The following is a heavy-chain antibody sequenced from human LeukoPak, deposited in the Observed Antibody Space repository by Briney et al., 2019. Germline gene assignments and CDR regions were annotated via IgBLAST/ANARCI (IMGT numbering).Heavy chain of an antibody. J-gene: IGHJ4*02. D-gene: IGHD1-26*01. CDR2: IYYSMST. CDR1: GDSISSGPYY. CDR3: ARRSGSSFDY. Sequence: SETLSLTCTVSGDSISSGPYYWGWIRQPPGKGLEWIGTIYYSMSTYYNPSLKSRVTISVDTSKNQFSLKLRSVTAADTAVFYCARRSGSSFDYWGQGTLVTVSS. V-gene: IGHV4-39*01.